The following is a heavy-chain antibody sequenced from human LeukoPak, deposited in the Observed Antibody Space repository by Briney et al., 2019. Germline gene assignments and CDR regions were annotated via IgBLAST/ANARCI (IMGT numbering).Heavy chain of an antibody. V-gene: IGHV3-23*01. J-gene: IGHJ4*02. CDR3: ARGPAANSGNYYAGDY. D-gene: IGHD1-26*01. CDR2: IFPSGGEI. CDR1: GFTFSTFA. Sequence: GGSLRLSCEASGFTFSTFAMIWVRQPPGKGLEWVSSIFPSGGEIHYADSVKGRFTISRDNAKNTLYLQMNSLKSEDSAAYYCARGPAANSGNYYAGDYWGQGTLVTVSS.